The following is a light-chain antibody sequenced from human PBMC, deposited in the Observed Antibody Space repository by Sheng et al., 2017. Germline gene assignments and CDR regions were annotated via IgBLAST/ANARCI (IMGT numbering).Light chain of an antibody. CDR1: SGPSTNA. V-gene: IGLV4-69*01. Sequence: QLVLTQPPSASASLGASVTLTCTLTSGPSTNAAAWHQKQPDKAPRYLMKVNGDGSHNKGDGIPDRFAGSSSGTERYLTISGLQSDDEADYFCHTWGSGIRVFGGGTKLTV. CDR2: VNGDGSH. CDR3: HTWGSGIRV. J-gene: IGLJ3*02.